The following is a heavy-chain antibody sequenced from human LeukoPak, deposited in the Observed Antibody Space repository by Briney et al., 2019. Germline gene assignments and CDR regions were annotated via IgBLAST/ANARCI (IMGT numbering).Heavy chain of an antibody. CDR2: INPSGGST. J-gene: IGHJ6*03. Sequence: ASVKVSCTASGYTFTSYYMHWVRQAPGQGLEWMGIINPSGGSTSYAQKFQGRVTMTRDMSTSTVYMELSSLRSEDTAVYYCARDCSGGSSDIYYYYYMDVWGKGTTVTVSS. V-gene: IGHV1-46*01. CDR1: GYTFTSYY. D-gene: IGHD2-15*01. CDR3: ARDCSGGSSDIYYYYYMDV.